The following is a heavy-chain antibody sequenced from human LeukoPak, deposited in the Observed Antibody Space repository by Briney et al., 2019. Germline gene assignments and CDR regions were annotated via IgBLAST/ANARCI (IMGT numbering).Heavy chain of an antibody. CDR1: GFTFNSYP. Sequence: PGRSLRLSCVASGFTFNSYPIHWVRQAPGKGLEWVAVISYDGSNKDYADSVKGRFTISRDNYKNTVFLQMNSLRTEDTAVYYCARRDTGNSLYFDYWGQGTLVTVSS. V-gene: IGHV3-30-3*01. CDR3: ARRDTGNSLYFDY. CDR2: ISYDGSNK. D-gene: IGHD4-23*01. J-gene: IGHJ4*02.